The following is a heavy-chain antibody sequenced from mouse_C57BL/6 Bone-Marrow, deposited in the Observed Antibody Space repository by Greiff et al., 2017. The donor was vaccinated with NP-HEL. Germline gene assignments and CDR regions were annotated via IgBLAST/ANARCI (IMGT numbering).Heavy chain of an antibody. V-gene: IGHV1-4*01. Sequence: QVQLQQSGAELARPGASVKMSCTASGYTFTSYTMHWVKQRPGQGLEWIGYINPSSGYTKYNQKFKDKATLTADKSSSTAYMQLSSLTSEDSAVYYCARWGYDGYYGVDYWGQGTTLTVSS. CDR3: ARWGYDGYYGVDY. CDR1: GYTFTSYT. J-gene: IGHJ2*01. D-gene: IGHD2-3*01. CDR2: INPSSGYT.